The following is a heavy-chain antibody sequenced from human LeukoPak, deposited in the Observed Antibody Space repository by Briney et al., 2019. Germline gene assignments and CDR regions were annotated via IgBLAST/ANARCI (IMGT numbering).Heavy chain of an antibody. CDR1: GGSISSSSYY. Sequence: SETLSLTCTVPGGSISSSSYYWGWIRQPPGEGLEWIGSIYYSGSTYYNPSLKSRVTISVDTSKNQFFLKLSSVTAADTAVYYCARHDQGLRDLGYCSSTSCYTFDYWGQGTLVTVSS. CDR3: ARHDQGLRDLGYCSSTSCYTFDY. CDR2: IYYSGST. J-gene: IGHJ4*02. D-gene: IGHD2-2*02. V-gene: IGHV4-39*01.